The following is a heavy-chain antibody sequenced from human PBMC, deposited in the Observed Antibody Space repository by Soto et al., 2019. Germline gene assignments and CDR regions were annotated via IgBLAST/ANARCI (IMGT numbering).Heavy chain of an antibody. CDR3: AKDRGTYGAHPGLNY. V-gene: IGHV3-9*01. Sequence: EVQLVESGGGLVQPGRSLRLSCAASGFTFDDYAMHWVRQAPGKGLEWVSGISWNSGSIGYADSVKGRFTISRDNAKTSLYLQMNSLRAEDTALYYCAKDRGTYGAHPGLNYWGQGTLVTVSS. CDR1: GFTFDDYA. J-gene: IGHJ4*02. CDR2: ISWNSGSI. D-gene: IGHD3-16*01.